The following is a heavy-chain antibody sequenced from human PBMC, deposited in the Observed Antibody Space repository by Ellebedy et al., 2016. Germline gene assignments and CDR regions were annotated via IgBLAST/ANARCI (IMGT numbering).Heavy chain of an antibody. CDR1: GYTFTSYY. D-gene: IGHD6-13*01. CDR3: ARVTAAAGSWFDP. CDR2: INPSGGST. V-gene: IGHV1-46*01. Sequence: ASVKVSXXASGYTFTSYYMHWVRQAPGQGLEWMGIINPSGGSTSYAQKFQGRVTMTRDTSTSTVYMELSSLRSEDTAVYYCARVTAAAGSWFDPWGQGTLVTVSS. J-gene: IGHJ5*02.